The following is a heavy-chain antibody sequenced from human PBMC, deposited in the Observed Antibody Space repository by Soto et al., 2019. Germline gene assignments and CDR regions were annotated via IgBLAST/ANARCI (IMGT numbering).Heavy chain of an antibody. CDR2: ISYDGSSK. V-gene: IGHV3-30*18. D-gene: IGHD1-1*01. Sequence: GGPLRLSSAASGFTFSSYGMHWVRQAPGKGLEWVAVISYDGSSKYYADSVKGRFTISRGNSKNTLYLQMNSLRAEDTAVYYCAKDKGTDKARPPDYWGQGTLVTVSS. CDR3: AKDKGTDKARPPDY. J-gene: IGHJ4*02. CDR1: GFTFSSYG.